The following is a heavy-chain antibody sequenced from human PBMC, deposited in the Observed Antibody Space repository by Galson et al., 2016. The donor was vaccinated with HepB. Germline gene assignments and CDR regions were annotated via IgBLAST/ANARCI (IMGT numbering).Heavy chain of an antibody. CDR2: MSPGGSIK. CDR1: GFAFTAYE. D-gene: IGHD2-21*01. Sequence: SLRLSCATPGFAFTAYEVHWVRQAPGKGLEWVAVMSPGGSIKLYTDSVKGRFTISRDNSRNTLYLQMNSLRPEDTAVYYCAKDQIPGAPDFFDFWGQGTLVTVS. V-gene: IGHV3-30*18. J-gene: IGHJ4*02. CDR3: AKDQIPGAPDFFDF.